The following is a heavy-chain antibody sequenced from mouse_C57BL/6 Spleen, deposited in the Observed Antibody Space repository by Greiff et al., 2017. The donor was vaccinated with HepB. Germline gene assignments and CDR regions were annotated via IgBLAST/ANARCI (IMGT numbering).Heavy chain of an antibody. CDR3: ASPYSNCAMDY. Sequence: QVQLQQSGAELVKPGASVKISCKASGYAFSSYWMNWVKQRPGKGLEWIGQIYPGDGDTNYNGKFKGKATLTADKSSSTAYMQLSSLTSEDSAVYCCASPYSNCAMDYWGQGTSVTVSS. CDR1: GYAFSSYW. J-gene: IGHJ4*01. D-gene: IGHD2-5*01. V-gene: IGHV1-80*01. CDR2: IYPGDGDT.